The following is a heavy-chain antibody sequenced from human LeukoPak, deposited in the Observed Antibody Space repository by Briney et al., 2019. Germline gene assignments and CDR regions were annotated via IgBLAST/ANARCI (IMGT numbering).Heavy chain of an antibody. Sequence: GGSLRLSCAASGFTFSSYAMHWVRQAPGKGLEWVSVIYSGGSTYYADSVKGRFTISRDNSKNTLYLQMNSLRAEDTAVYYCASGGDILTGYLTDAFDIWGQGTMVTVSS. D-gene: IGHD3-9*01. J-gene: IGHJ3*02. CDR3: ASGGDILTGYLTDAFDI. V-gene: IGHV3-66*01. CDR2: IYSGGST. CDR1: GFTFSSYA.